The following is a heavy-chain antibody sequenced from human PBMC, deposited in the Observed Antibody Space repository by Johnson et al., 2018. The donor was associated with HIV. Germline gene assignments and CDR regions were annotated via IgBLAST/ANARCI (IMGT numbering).Heavy chain of an antibody. CDR2: IWYDGSNK. CDR3: AKQQLGPDDAFDI. D-gene: IGHD6-6*01. Sequence: QVQLVESGGGVVQPGSSLRLSCAASGFTFSSYGMHWVRQAPGKGLEWVAVIWYDGSNKYYADSVKGRFTISRDNSKNTLYLQMNSLRAEDTAVYYCAKQQLGPDDAFDIWGQGTMVNVSS. J-gene: IGHJ3*02. V-gene: IGHV3-33*06. CDR1: GFTFSSYG.